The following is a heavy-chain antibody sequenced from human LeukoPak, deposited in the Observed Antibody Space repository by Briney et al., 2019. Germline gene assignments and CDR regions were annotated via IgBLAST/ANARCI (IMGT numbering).Heavy chain of an antibody. J-gene: IGHJ6*02. CDR2: MNPNSGNT. CDR1: GYTFTSYD. Sequence: ASVKVSCKASGYTFTSYDINWVRQATGQGLEWMGWMNPNSGNTGYAQKFQGRVTMTRNTSISTAYTELSSLRSEDTAVYYCARDGGNSNYYYYGMDVWGQGTTVTVSS. D-gene: IGHD4-23*01. V-gene: IGHV1-8*01. CDR3: ARDGGNSNYYYYGMDV.